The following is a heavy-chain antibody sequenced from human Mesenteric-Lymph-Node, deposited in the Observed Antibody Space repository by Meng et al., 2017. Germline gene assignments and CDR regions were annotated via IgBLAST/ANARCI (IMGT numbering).Heavy chain of an antibody. J-gene: IGHJ3*02. D-gene: IGHD3-22*01. CDR1: GGSISSYY. Sequence: SETLSLTCTVSGGSISSYYWSWIRQPPGKGLEWIGEINHSGSTNYNPSLKSRVTISVDTSKNQFSLKLSSVTAADTAVYYCAREGPIYDSSGYEVVFAFDIWGQGKM. V-gene: IGHV4-34*01. CDR2: INHSGST. CDR3: AREGPIYDSSGYEVVFAFDI.